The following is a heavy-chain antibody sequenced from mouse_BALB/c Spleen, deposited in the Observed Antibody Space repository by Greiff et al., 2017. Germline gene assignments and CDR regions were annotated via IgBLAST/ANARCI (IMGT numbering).Heavy chain of an antibody. V-gene: IGHV14-3*02. Sequence: VQLQQSGAELVKPGASVKLSCTASGFNIKDTYMHWVKQRPEQGLEWIGRIDPANGNTKYDPKFQGKATITADTSSNTAYLQLSSLTSEDTAVYYCAANVYCAMDYWGQGTSVTVSS. J-gene: IGHJ4*01. CDR1: GFNIKDTY. CDR2: IDPANGNT. CDR3: AANVYCAMDY.